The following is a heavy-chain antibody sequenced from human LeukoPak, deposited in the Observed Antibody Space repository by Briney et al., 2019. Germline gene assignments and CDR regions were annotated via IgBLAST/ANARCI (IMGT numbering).Heavy chain of an antibody. D-gene: IGHD2-2*01. J-gene: IGHJ4*02. CDR3: ARNRVYPVVPAARFDY. CDR1: GFTFSDYY. V-gene: IGHV3-69-1*01. CDR2: IGSSNTI. Sequence: GGSLRLSCAASGFTFSDYYMSWIRQAPGKGLEWLSYIGSSNTIYSAGSVKGRFTISRDNAKNSLYLQMNSLRAADTAVYYCARNRVYPVVPAARFDYWGQGTLVTVSS.